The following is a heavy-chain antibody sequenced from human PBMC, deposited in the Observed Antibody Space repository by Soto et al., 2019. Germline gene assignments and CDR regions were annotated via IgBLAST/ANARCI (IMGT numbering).Heavy chain of an antibody. Sequence: SETLSLTCTFSVVSVSSVSYYCSWIRQPPWKGLEWIGYIYYSGGTNYNPSLKSRVTMSVDTSKNQFSLKLSSVTAADTAVYYCARYCSSVNCHGFEPWGQGTLVSVSS. CDR2: IYYSGGT. CDR1: VVSVSSVSYY. J-gene: IGHJ5*02. CDR3: ARYCSSVNCHGFEP. D-gene: IGHD2-2*01. V-gene: IGHV4-61*01.